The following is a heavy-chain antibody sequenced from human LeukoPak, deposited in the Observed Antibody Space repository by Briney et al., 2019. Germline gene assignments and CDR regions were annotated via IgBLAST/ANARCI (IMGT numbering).Heavy chain of an antibody. CDR1: GFTFSSYW. Sequence: PGGSLRLSCAASGFTFSSYWMHWVRQAPGKGLVWVSRINSDGSSTSYADSVKGRFTISRDNAKNTLYLQMNSLRAEDTAVYYCARDRLGAYCGGDCYSGYYYYYYYGMDVWGQGTTVTVSS. J-gene: IGHJ6*02. CDR2: INSDGSST. D-gene: IGHD2-21*02. CDR3: ARDRLGAYCGGDCYSGYYYYYYYGMDV. V-gene: IGHV3-74*01.